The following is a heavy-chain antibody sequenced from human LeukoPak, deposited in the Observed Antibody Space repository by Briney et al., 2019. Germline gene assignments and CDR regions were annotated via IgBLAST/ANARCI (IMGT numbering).Heavy chain of an antibody. D-gene: IGHD3-22*01. CDR2: ISSSSTSM. J-gene: IGHJ4*02. V-gene: IGHV3-48*01. Sequence: PRESLRLSCAASGFTFSSYSMNWVRQAPGKGLEWVSYISSSSTSMYYADSVKGRFTISRDNARNSLYLQMNSLRAEDTAVYYCARQNGAGYYYYFDSWGQGTLVTVSS. CDR3: ARQNGAGYYYYFDS. CDR1: GFTFSSYS.